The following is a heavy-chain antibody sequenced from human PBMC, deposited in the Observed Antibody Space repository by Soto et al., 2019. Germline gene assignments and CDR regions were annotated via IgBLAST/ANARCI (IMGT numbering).Heavy chain of an antibody. Sequence: SGPTLVNPTQTLTLTYTFSGFSLSTSGVGVGWIRQPPGKALEWLAPIYWNDDKRYSPSLKSRLTITKDTSKNQVVLTMTNMDPVDAATYYSAPIVSTSFPYYYYGMDVWGQGTTVTVSS. J-gene: IGHJ6*02. CDR2: IYWNDDK. CDR3: APIVSTSFPYYYYGMDV. CDR1: GFSLSTSGVG. D-gene: IGHD2-2*01. V-gene: IGHV2-5*01.